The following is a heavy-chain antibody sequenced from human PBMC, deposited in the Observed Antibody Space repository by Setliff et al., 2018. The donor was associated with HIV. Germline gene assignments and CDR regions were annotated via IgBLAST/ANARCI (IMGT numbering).Heavy chain of an antibody. CDR2: VNHSGRT. V-gene: IGHV4-34*01. Sequence: SETLSLTCAVYGGSFSGYYWTWVRQSPGKGLEWIGEVNHSGRTNYNPSLKSRLAISGDMSKNQFSLSLRSVTAADTAVYYCARGVKGVIITYYYYCTDVWGKGTAVTVSS. CDR3: ARGVKGVIITYYYYCTDV. D-gene: IGHD3-10*01. CDR1: GGSFSGYY. J-gene: IGHJ6*03.